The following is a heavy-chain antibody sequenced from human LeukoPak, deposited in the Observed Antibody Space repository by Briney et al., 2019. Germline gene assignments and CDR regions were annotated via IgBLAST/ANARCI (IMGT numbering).Heavy chain of an antibody. CDR1: GGSISSSLYY. CDR2: IYYSGRT. V-gene: IGHV4-39*01. J-gene: IGHJ6*03. CDR3: ARGRRLLWSHYYMDV. Sequence: SETLSLTCTVSGGSISSSLYYWDWIRQPPGKGLEWIGTIYYSGRTYYNPSLKSRVTMSIDTSKTQFSLKLSSVTAADTAVYYCARGRRLLWSHYYMDVWGKGTTVTVSS. D-gene: IGHD2-2*01.